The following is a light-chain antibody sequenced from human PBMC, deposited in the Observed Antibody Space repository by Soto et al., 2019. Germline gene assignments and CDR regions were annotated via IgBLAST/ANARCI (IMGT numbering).Light chain of an antibody. CDR2: GAF. V-gene: IGKV3-20*01. CDR1: QSVSSSY. CDR3: QQFGSSPWT. J-gene: IGKJ1*01. Sequence: EIVLTQSPGTLSLSPGARAPLQWRASQSVSSSYLAWYQQKPGQAPRLLIYGAFSRATGIPDRFSGSVSGTDFTLTIRRLEPEDCAVYDGQQFGSSPWTFCPGTQGDIK.